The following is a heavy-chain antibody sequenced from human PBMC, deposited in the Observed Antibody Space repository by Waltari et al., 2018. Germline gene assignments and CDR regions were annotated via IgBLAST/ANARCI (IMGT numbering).Heavy chain of an antibody. CDR1: GFTFSNYG. D-gene: IGHD5-12*01. CDR3: ARLTTSGYYFFDS. CDR2: IWNDGSNK. J-gene: IGHJ4*02. V-gene: IGHV3-33*01. Sequence: QVQLVESGGGVVQPGRSLRLSCVVSGFTFSNYGMHWVRQAPGKGLEWVAVIWNDGSNKYYADSVKGRFTISRDNSNNMLYLQMNSLRVEDTAVYYCARLTTSGYYFFDSWGQGSLVTVSS.